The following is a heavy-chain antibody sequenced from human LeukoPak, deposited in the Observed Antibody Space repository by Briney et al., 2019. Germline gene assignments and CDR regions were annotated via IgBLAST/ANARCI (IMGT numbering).Heavy chain of an antibody. Sequence: SETLSLTCTVSGGSISNSSYYWGWIRQPPGKGLEWIGSMYYSGSTYYNLSLKSRATISVDTSKNQFSLKLSSVTAADTAVYYCARHGRMGTINPSYWGQGTLVTVSS. J-gene: IGHJ4*02. CDR1: GGSISNSSYY. CDR3: ARHGRMGTINPSY. D-gene: IGHD5-24*01. V-gene: IGHV4-39*01. CDR2: MYYSGST.